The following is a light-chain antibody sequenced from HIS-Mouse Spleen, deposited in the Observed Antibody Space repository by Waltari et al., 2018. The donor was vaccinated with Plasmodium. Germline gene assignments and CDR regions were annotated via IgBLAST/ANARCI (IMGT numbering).Light chain of an antibody. V-gene: IGKV3-15*01. CDR3: QQYNNWSFT. CDR2: GAS. J-gene: IGKJ3*01. CDR1: QSVSSN. Sequence: EIEMTQSPATLSVSPGERATLSCRASQSVSSNLAWYQQKPGQAPRLLIYGASTRATGIPARLSGSGSGTEFTLTISSLQSEDFAVYYCQQYNNWSFTFGPGTKVDIK.